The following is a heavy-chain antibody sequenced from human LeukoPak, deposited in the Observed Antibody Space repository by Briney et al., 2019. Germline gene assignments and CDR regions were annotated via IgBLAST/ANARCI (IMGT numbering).Heavy chain of an antibody. Sequence: GGSLRLSCAASGFTFSSYGMHWVRQAPGKGLEWVAFIRYDGSNKYYADSVKGRFTISRDNAKNSLYLQMNSLRAEDTAVYYCARDRRRGFDYWGQGTLVTVSS. CDR1: GFTFSSYG. CDR2: IRYDGSNK. J-gene: IGHJ4*02. V-gene: IGHV3-30*02. CDR3: ARDRRRGFDY.